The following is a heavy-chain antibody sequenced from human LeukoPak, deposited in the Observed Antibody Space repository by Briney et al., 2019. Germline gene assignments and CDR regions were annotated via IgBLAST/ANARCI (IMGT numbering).Heavy chain of an antibody. CDR3: AKDFQGIAVAAPLDY. V-gene: IGHV3-9*01. D-gene: IGHD6-19*01. CDR2: ISWNSGSI. Sequence: PGGSLRLSCAASGFTFDDYAMHWVRQAPGMGLEWVSGISWNSGSIGYADSVKGRFTISRDNAKNSLYLQMNSLRAEDTALYYCAKDFQGIAVAAPLDYWGQGTLVAVSS. CDR1: GFTFDDYA. J-gene: IGHJ4*02.